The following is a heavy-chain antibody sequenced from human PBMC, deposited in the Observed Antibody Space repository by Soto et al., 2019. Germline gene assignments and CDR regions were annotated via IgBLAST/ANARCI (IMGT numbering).Heavy chain of an antibody. Sequence: SETLSLTCTVSGGSISSAAYYWSWIRQHPGKDLEWIGYISHSGSTYYTPSLKSRVIISADTSKNQFSLKLNSVTAADTAVYYCAREDCSSTSCQEGYYYMDVWGKGTTVTVSS. J-gene: IGHJ6*03. D-gene: IGHD2-2*01. CDR2: ISHSGST. V-gene: IGHV4-31*03. CDR3: AREDCSSTSCQEGYYYMDV. CDR1: GGSISSAAYY.